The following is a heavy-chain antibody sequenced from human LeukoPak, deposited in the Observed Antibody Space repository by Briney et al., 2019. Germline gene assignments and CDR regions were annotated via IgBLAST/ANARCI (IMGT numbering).Heavy chain of an antibody. J-gene: IGHJ4*02. V-gene: IGHV3-21*01. CDR3: GRAFPPLRTSSAGDL. CDR1: GFTFSDYD. CDR2: ISYLSSHV. D-gene: IGHD3-16*01. Sequence: GGSLRLSCSASGFTFSDYDMNWVRQAPGKGLEWVSSISYLSSHVYYGDSVKGRFSISRDNAKNSLHLQMNSLGAEDTAIYYCGRAFPPLRTSSAGDLWGQGILVTVSS.